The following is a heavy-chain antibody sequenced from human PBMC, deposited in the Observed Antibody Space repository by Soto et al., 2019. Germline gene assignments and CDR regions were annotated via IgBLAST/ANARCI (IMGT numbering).Heavy chain of an antibody. CDR1: SGSISSGGYS. Sequence: SQTLSVTWAVSSGSISSGGYSWSWIRQPPGKGLEWIGYIYHSGSTYYNPSLKSRVTISVDRSKNQFSLKLSSVTAADTAVYYCARVPEYWGQGTLVPVSS. D-gene: IGHD2-2*01. CDR3: ARVPEY. J-gene: IGHJ4*02. V-gene: IGHV4-30-2*01. CDR2: IYHSGST.